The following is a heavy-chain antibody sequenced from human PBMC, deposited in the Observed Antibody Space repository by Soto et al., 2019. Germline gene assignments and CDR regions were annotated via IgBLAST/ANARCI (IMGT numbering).Heavy chain of an antibody. V-gene: IGHV3-30*18. Sequence: GGSLRLSCGTSGFIFRNYSMHWVRQAPAKGREWVAVISYEGKTQYYSDSGKGRFTISSENSKNPLSLQINGLIGEDTSVYYCAKERKESTSGWYYLHWSQRTRVTVSS. CDR2: ISYEGKTQ. D-gene: IGHD6-13*01. CDR1: GFIFRNYS. J-gene: IGHJ4*02. CDR3: AKERKESTSGWYYLH.